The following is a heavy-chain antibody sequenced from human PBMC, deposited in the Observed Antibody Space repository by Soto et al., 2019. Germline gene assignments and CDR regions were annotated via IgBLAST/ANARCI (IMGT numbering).Heavy chain of an antibody. J-gene: IGHJ5*02. V-gene: IGHV3-30*18. Sequence: QVQLVESGGGVVQPGRSLRLSCAAYGFTFSSYGMHWVRQAPGKGLEWVAVISYDGSNKYYADSVKGRFTISRDNSKNTLYLQMNSLRAEDTAVYYCAKDHKKYYYDSSGPNWFDPWGQGTLVTVSS. D-gene: IGHD3-22*01. CDR3: AKDHKKYYYDSSGPNWFDP. CDR2: ISYDGSNK. CDR1: GFTFSSYG.